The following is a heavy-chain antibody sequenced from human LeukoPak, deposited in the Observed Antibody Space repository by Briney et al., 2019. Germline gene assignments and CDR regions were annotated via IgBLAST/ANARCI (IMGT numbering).Heavy chain of an antibody. CDR3: ARLRFRSSGYYYVLDY. CDR2: IYYSGST. D-gene: IGHD3-22*01. J-gene: IGHJ4*02. Sequence: SETLSLTCTVSGGSISSSSYYWGWIRQPPGKGLEWIGSIYYSGSTYYNPSLKSRVTISVDTSKNQFSLKLSSVTAADTAVYYCARLRFRSSGYYYVLDYWGQGTVVTVSS. CDR1: GGSISSSSYY. V-gene: IGHV4-39*01.